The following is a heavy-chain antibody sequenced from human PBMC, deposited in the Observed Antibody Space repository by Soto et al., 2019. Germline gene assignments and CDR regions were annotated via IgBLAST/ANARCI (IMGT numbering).Heavy chain of an antibody. CDR2: SIPIYGTP. Sequence: QVQLVQSGAEVKKPGSSVKVSCKASGGTFSSYAISWVRQAPAQGLEWMGGSIPIYGTPSYAQKFQGRVTITADESTSTAYMELSSLRSEDTAVYYCARAVRGVGVVNFFGWFDPWGQGTLVIVSS. J-gene: IGHJ5*02. V-gene: IGHV1-69*01. CDR3: ARAVRGVGVVNFFGWFDP. CDR1: GGTFSSYA. D-gene: IGHD3-3*01.